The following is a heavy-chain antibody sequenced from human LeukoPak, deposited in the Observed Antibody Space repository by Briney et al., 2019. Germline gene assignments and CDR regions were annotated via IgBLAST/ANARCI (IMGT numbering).Heavy chain of an antibody. CDR1: GDSVSSNSAA. Sequence: LSQTLSLTCAISGDSVSSNSAAWNRIRQSPSRGLEWLGRTYYRSKWYNDYAVSVKSRITINPDTSKNQFSLQLNSVTPEDTAVYYCARGTSGYSSGWYNYWGQGTLVTVSS. CDR2: TYYRSKWYN. CDR3: ARGTSGYSSGWYNY. V-gene: IGHV6-1*01. J-gene: IGHJ4*02. D-gene: IGHD6-19*01.